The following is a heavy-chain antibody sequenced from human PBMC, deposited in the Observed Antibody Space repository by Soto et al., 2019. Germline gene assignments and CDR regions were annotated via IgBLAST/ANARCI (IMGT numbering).Heavy chain of an antibody. Sequence: GGSLRLSCAASGFTFSDYAMHWVRQAPGKGLEWVAVISYDGSNKYYAGSVKGRFTFSRDNSKNTLYLQMNSLRAEDTAVYYCARVEQQLDYYYGMDVWGQGTTVTVSS. CDR1: GFTFSDYA. V-gene: IGHV3-30-3*01. CDR3: ARVEQQLDYYYGMDV. D-gene: IGHD6-13*01. CDR2: ISYDGSNK. J-gene: IGHJ6*02.